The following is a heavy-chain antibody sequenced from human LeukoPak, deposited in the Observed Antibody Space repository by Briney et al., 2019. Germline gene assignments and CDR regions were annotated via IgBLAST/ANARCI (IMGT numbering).Heavy chain of an antibody. D-gene: IGHD3-22*01. CDR1: GYTFTSYG. CDR3: ARVPLHDDSGHYYPH. CDR2: INGGNDNT. J-gene: IGHJ1*01. V-gene: IGHV1-3*01. Sequence: VASVKVSCKTSGYTFTSYGMHWVRQAPGQSLEWMGWINGGNDNTKYSEKFQGRVTIIRDTSASTAYMELSSLRSEDTAVYYCARVPLHDDSGHYYPHWGQGTLVTVSS.